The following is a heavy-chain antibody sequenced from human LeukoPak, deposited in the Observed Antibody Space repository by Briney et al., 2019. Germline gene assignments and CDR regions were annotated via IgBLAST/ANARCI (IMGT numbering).Heavy chain of an antibody. Sequence: SETLSLTCAVYGGSFSGYYWSWLRQPPGKGLEWIGEINHSGSTNYNPSLKSRVTISVDTSKNQFSLQLSSVTAADTAVYYCARLHGADYADLGTFDYWGQGTLVTVSS. D-gene: IGHD4-17*01. CDR2: INHSGST. V-gene: IGHV4-34*01. CDR3: ARLHGADYADLGTFDY. CDR1: GGSFSGYY. J-gene: IGHJ4*02.